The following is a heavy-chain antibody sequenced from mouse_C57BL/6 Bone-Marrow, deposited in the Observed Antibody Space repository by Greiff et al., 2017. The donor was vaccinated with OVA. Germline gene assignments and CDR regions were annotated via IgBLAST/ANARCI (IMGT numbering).Heavy chain of an antibody. D-gene: IGHD1-1*01. V-gene: IGHV2-5*01. CDR3: AKTRNYYGSSYWYFDV. CDR2: IWRGGST. Sequence: VKLVESGPGLVQPSQSLSITCTVSGFSLTSYGVHWVRQSPGKGLEWLGVIWRGGSTDYNAAFMSRLSITKDNSKSQVFFKMNSLQADDTAIYYCAKTRNYYGSSYWYFDVWGTGTTVTVSS. CDR1: GFSLTSYG. J-gene: IGHJ1*03.